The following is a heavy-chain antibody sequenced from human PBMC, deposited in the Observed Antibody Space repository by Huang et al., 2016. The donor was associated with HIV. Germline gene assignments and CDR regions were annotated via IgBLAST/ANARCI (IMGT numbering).Heavy chain of an antibody. Sequence: QVQLTQSGAEVKKPGASVKVSCKISGDNLTESTMPWVRQAPGKGLEWMGSFNPEDGGRVYAQRFQGRVTMTEDTTTDTAYLELSSLRSEDTAVYYCATEGLWGEGNTLDYWGQGTLVTVSS. D-gene: IGHD3-10*01. CDR1: GDNLTEST. CDR3: ATEGLWGEGNTLDY. J-gene: IGHJ4*02. V-gene: IGHV1-24*01. CDR2: FNPEDGGR.